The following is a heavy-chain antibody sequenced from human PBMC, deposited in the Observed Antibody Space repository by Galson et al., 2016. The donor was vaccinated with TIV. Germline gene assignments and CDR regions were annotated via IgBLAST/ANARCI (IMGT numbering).Heavy chain of an antibody. V-gene: IGHV2-5*01. CDR1: GFSLSNSGVG. CDR3: AHKREYAWDYRNPLSMDV. J-gene: IGHJ6*02. Sequence: PALVKPTQTLTVTCTFSGFSLSNSGVGVGWIRQPPGKALEWLALIYWNDDKHYSPSLKTRLTITKDTSKNQVVLTMTNMHPVDTATYYCAHKREYAWDYRNPLSMDVWGQGTTVTVPS. CDR2: IYWNDDK. D-gene: IGHD1-14*01.